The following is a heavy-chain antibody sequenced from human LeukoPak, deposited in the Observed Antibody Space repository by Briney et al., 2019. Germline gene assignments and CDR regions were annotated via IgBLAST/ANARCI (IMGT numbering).Heavy chain of an antibody. D-gene: IGHD2-2*02. V-gene: IGHV5-51*01. Sequence: GESLKISCQGSGFNFASYWIGWVRQMPGKGLEWMGIIYPGDSDTRYSPSFQGQVTISADKSITTAYLQWNSLKASDTAMYYCARAECSSSSCYRENWFDSWGQGTLVTVSS. CDR2: IYPGDSDT. CDR3: ARAECSSSSCYRENWFDS. CDR1: GFNFASYW. J-gene: IGHJ5*01.